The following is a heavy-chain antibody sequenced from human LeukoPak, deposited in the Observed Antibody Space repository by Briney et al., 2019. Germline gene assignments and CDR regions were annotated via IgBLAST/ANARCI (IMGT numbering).Heavy chain of an antibody. CDR3: ARGLFLSGYLDAFDI. V-gene: IGHV3-23*01. D-gene: IGHD3-22*01. J-gene: IGHJ3*02. Sequence: GGSLRLSCVTSGFTFSSYGMSWVRQAPGKGLEWVSAISGSGGSTYYAHSVKGRCTISRDNSKNTLYLQMNSLRVEDTAVYYCARGLFLSGYLDAFDIWGQGTVVTVSS. CDR1: GFTFSSYG. CDR2: ISGSGGST.